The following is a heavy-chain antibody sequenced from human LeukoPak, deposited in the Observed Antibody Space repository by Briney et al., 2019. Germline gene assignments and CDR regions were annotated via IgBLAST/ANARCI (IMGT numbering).Heavy chain of an antibody. J-gene: IGHJ6*02. Sequence: SETLSLTCAVSGGSISSSNCWSWVRQPPGKGLEWIGEIYNSGSTNYNPSLKSRVTISVDKSKNRFSLKLSSVTAADTAVYYCARDLCSSTSCYPWSYYYYYGMDVWGQGTTVTVSS. V-gene: IGHV4-4*02. CDR2: IYNSGST. CDR1: GGSISSSNC. CDR3: ARDLCSSTSCYPWSYYYYYGMDV. D-gene: IGHD2-2*01.